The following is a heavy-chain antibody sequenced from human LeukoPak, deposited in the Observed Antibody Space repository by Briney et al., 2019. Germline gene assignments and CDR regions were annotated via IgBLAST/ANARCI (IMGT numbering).Heavy chain of an antibody. CDR1: GFSLSTRGVG. D-gene: IGHD3-9*01. CDR2: IYWDDDK. J-gene: IGHJ4*02. V-gene: IGHV2-5*02. Sequence: ASGPTLVKPPQTLTLTCTFSGFSLSTRGVGVGWIRQPPGKALEWLPLIYWDDDKRYSPSLKSRLTITKDTSKNQVVLTMTNMDPVDTATYYCAHSRYFDPFDYWGQGTLVTVSS. CDR3: AHSRYFDPFDY.